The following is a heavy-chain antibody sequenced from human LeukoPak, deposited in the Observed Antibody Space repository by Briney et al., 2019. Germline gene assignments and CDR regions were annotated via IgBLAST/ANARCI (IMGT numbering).Heavy chain of an antibody. D-gene: IGHD6-19*01. CDR1: GYTFISYC. J-gene: IGHJ5*02. V-gene: IGHV1-46*01. CDR2: INPSGGST. Sequence: GASVKVSCKASGYTFISYCMHWVRQAPGQGLEWMGMINPSGGSTSYAQNLQGRVTMTTDTSTSTAYMELRSLRSDDTAVYYCARVRGSGWQNWFDPWGQGTLVTVSS. CDR3: ARVRGSGWQNWFDP.